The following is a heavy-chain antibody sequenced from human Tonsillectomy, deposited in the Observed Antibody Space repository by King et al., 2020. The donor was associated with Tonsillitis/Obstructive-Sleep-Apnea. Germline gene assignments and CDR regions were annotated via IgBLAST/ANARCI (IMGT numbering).Heavy chain of an antibody. CDR2: IWYDGSNK. J-gene: IGHJ6*03. Sequence: VQLVESGGGVVQPGRSLRLSCAASGFTFSSYGMHWVRQAPGKGLEWVAVIWYDGSNKYYADSVKGRFTISRDNSQNTLYLQMNSLRVEDTAVYYCARDAPPEYQPSFHYMDVWGKGTTVTVSS. CDR3: ARDAPPEYQPSFHYMDV. V-gene: IGHV3-33*01. CDR1: GFTFSSYG. D-gene: IGHD2-2*01.